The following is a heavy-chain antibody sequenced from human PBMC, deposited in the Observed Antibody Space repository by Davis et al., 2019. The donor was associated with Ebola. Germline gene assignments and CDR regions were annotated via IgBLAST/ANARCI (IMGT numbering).Heavy chain of an antibody. CDR3: ARGHGWVDY. CDR1: GYSFTNNW. J-gene: IGHJ4*02. CDR2: FNPSDSQT. V-gene: IGHV5-10-1*01. Sequence: PGGSLRPSCKGSGYSFTNNWITWVRQMPGKDLEWMGRFNPSDSQTNYSPSFQGLVTISGDESISTVYLQWSSLQASDTAIYFCARGHGWVDYWGQGTLVTVSS. D-gene: IGHD1-26*01.